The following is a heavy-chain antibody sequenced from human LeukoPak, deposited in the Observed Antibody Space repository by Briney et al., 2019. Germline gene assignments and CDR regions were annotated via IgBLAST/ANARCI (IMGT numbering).Heavy chain of an antibody. CDR2: IYSGGST. CDR1: GFTVSSNY. V-gene: IGHV3-66*02. D-gene: IGHD3-22*01. CDR3: ARGGRSSGYPD. J-gene: IGHJ4*02. Sequence: RGSLRLSCAASGFTVSSNYMSWVRQAPGKGLEWVSVIYSGGSTYYADSAKGRFTISRDNSKNTLYLQMNSLRAEDTAVYYCARGGRSSGYPDWGQGTLVTVSS.